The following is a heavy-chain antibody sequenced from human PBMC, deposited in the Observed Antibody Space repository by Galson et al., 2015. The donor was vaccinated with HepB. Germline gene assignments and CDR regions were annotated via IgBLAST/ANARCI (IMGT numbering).Heavy chain of an antibody. CDR3: ARVKSYGYVGFDY. CDR1: GFTFSSYA. CDR2: IPYDGSNK. V-gene: IGHV3-30*04. J-gene: IGHJ4*02. Sequence: SLRLSCAASGFTFSSYAMHWVRQAPGKGLEWVAVIPYDGSNKYYADSVKGRFTISRDNSKNTLYLQMNSLRAEDTAVYYCARVKSYGYVGFDYWGQGTLVTVSS. D-gene: IGHD5-18*01.